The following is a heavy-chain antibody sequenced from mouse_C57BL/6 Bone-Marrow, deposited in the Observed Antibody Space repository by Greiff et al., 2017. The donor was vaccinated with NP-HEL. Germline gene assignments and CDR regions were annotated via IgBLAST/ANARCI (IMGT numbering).Heavy chain of an antibody. CDR3: TTCLGRPDY. V-gene: IGHV14-4*01. J-gene: IGHJ2*01. CDR2: IDPENGDT. Sequence: VQLQQSGAELVRPGASVKLSCTASGFNIKDDYMHWVKQRPEQGLEWIGWIDPENGDTEYASKFQGKATITADTSSNPAYLQLSSLTSEDTTVYYCTTCLGRPDYWGQGTTLTVSS. D-gene: IGHD4-1*01. CDR1: GFNIKDDY.